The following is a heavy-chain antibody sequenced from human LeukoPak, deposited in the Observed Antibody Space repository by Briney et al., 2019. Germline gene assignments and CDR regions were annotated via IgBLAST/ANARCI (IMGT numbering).Heavy chain of an antibody. CDR2: ITYDGSNE. CDR1: GFTFTTYS. CDR3: ARALSSGILTFDY. D-gene: IGHD3-22*01. V-gene: IGHV3-30-3*01. J-gene: IGHJ4*02. Sequence: PGGSLRLSCAASGFTFTTYSMHWVRQAPGKGLEWVAVITYDGSNEYYADSVKGRFTISRDNSKNTLYLQMNSLRAEDTAVFYCARALSSGILTFDYWGQGTLVTVSS.